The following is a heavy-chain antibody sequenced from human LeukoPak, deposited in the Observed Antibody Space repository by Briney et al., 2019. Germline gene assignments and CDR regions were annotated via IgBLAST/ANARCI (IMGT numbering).Heavy chain of an antibody. CDR2: MSSRSGII. V-gene: IGHV3-11*01. J-gene: IGHJ6*02. Sequence: PGGSLRLSCAASGFTFSDYYMFWIRQAPGKGLEWISYMSSRSGIIYYADSVKGRFTISRDNARNSLYLQMNSLRVDDTAVYYCAGGLLEAQGWLQWLGTVYSMDVWGQGTPVTVSS. CDR1: GFTFSDYY. D-gene: IGHD5-24*01. CDR3: AGGLLEAQGWLQWLGTVYSMDV.